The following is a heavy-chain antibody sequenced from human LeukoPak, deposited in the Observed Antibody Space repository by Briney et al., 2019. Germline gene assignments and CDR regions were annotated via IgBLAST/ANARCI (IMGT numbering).Heavy chain of an antibody. CDR3: ARDILGRSNGGNYFGMEV. CDR2: INLYSGGA. V-gene: IGHV1-2*04. J-gene: IGHJ6*02. D-gene: IGHD2-15*01. CDR1: GYTFTDYY. Sequence: ASVKVSCKASGYTFTDYYMHWARQAPGQGLEWMGCINLYSGGAHYAQKFQDWLSMTRDTSINTAYMELSSLRSDDTAVYYCARDILGRSNGGNYFGMEVWGQGTTVTVSS.